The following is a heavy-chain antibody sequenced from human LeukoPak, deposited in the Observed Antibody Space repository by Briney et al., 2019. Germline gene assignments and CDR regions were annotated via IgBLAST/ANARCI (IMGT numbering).Heavy chain of an antibody. CDR2: IKGDGSED. D-gene: IGHD4-17*01. V-gene: IGHV3-7*01. J-gene: IGHJ4*02. CDR3: ARDMGIYTNYGAY. Sequence: GGSLRLSCAASGFIFSKYWMTWVRQPPGKGLEWVANIKGDGSEDEYVDSVKGRFTISRDNAQNSLFLQMDNLRGEDTAVYYCARDMGIYTNYGAYWGQGTLDTVSS. CDR1: GFIFSKYW.